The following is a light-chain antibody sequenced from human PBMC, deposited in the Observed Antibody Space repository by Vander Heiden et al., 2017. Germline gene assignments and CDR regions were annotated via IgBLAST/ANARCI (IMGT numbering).Light chain of an antibody. CDR1: QSISNN. J-gene: IGKJ4*01. CDR3: QQRNNWPLT. Sequence: EIVLTQSPATLSVSPGERATLSCRASQSISNNLVWYQQKGGQAPRLLIYDASKRATGIPARFSGSGSGTDFTLTISSLEPDDFALYYCQQRNNWPLTFGGGTKVESK. CDR2: DAS. V-gene: IGKV3-11*01.